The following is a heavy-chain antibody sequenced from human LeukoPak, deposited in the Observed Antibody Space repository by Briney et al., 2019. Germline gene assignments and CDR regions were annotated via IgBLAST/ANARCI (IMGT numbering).Heavy chain of an antibody. CDR1: GFTFSDYY. V-gene: IGHV3-11*01. D-gene: IGHD6-19*01. J-gene: IGHJ6*02. Sequence: GGSLRLSCAASGFTFSDYYMSWIRQAPGKGLEWVSYISSSGSTTYYADSVKGRFTISRDNAKNSLYLQMNSLRAEDTAVYYCARDRSSGWSYGMDVWGQGTTVTVSS. CDR3: ARDRSSGWSYGMDV. CDR2: ISSSGSTT.